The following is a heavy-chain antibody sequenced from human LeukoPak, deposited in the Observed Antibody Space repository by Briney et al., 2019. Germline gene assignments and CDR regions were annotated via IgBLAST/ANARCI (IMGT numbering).Heavy chain of an antibody. CDR2: VYYSGGT. D-gene: IGHD3-22*01. Sequence: SETLSLTCTVSGGSISSSTYYWNWIRQPPGKDLEWIGNVYYSGGTYYNPSLKSRVTISVDTSKNQFSLKLSSVTAADTAVYYCARGGMIVVRTRFDYWGQGTLVTVSS. J-gene: IGHJ4*02. V-gene: IGHV4-39*07. CDR3: ARGGMIVVRTRFDY. CDR1: GGSISSSTYY.